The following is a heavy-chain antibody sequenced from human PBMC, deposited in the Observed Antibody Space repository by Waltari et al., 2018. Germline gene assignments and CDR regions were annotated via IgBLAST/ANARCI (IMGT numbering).Heavy chain of an antibody. J-gene: IGHJ4*02. CDR2: INHSGST. Sequence: SFSGYYWSWIRQPPGKGLEWIGEINHSGSTNYNPSLKSRVTISVDTSKNQFSLKLSSVTAADTAVYYCARRRYYGSGRPFDYWGQGTLVTVSS. V-gene: IGHV4-34*01. CDR3: ARRRYYGSGRPFDY. CDR1: SFSGYY. D-gene: IGHD3-10*01.